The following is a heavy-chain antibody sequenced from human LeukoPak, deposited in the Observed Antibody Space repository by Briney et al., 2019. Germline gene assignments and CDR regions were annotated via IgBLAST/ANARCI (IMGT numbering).Heavy chain of an antibody. V-gene: IGHV4-39*01. Sequence: SGTLSLTCAASGGSIITINFYWGWIRQPQGEGLECLGFFYYGSSTYYNPSNNRRGTISVAASKNQFSLQLSSVTAADTAVYYCARGGSTNAFDIWGQGTMVTVSS. J-gene: IGHJ3*02. CDR1: GGSIITINFY. CDR3: ARGGSTNAFDI. CDR2: FYYGSST. D-gene: IGHD2-15*01.